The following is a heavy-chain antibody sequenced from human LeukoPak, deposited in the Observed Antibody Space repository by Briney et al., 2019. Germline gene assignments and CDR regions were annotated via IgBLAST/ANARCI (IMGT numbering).Heavy chain of an antibody. CDR3: ATWPDPFPSREAARRREFDY. D-gene: IGHD6-13*01. J-gene: IGHJ4*02. CDR2: FDPEDGET. V-gene: IGHV1-24*01. Sequence: GGSLRLSCAASGFTFTSYSMNWVRQAPGKGLEWMGGFDPEDGETIYAQKFQGRVTMTEDTSTDTAYMELSSLRSEDTAVYYCATWPDPFPSREAARRREFDYWGQGTLVTVSS. CDR1: GFTFTSYS.